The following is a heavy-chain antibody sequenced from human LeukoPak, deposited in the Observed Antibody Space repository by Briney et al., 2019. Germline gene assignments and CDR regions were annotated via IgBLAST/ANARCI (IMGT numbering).Heavy chain of an antibody. J-gene: IGHJ4*02. CDR1: GFTFSTHW. CDR3: ATGRAAHLFDF. Sequence: GGSLRLSCAASGFTFSTHWMIWVRQAPGKGLEWVASVKQDGSEKYYVDSVKGRFTISRVNAKNSLYLQMNSLRAEDTAVYYCATGRAAHLFDFWGQGTLVTVSS. D-gene: IGHD6-6*01. CDR2: VKQDGSEK. V-gene: IGHV3-7*01.